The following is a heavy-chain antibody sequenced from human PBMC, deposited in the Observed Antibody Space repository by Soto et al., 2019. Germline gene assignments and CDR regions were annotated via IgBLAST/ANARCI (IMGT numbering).Heavy chain of an antibody. V-gene: IGHV4-39*01. J-gene: IGHJ6*02. Sequence: SETLSLTCSVSGGSVSSGPYSWGWIRQPPGKGLEWIGTFHHSGRTYYSPSLESRVTISVDTSKSQFSLKVSSVTAADTAVFYCARLAGYCSGTSCYGYYGMDVWGQGTTVTVSS. CDR1: GGSVSSGPYS. D-gene: IGHD2-2*01. CDR2: FHHSGRT. CDR3: ARLAGYCSGTSCYGYYGMDV.